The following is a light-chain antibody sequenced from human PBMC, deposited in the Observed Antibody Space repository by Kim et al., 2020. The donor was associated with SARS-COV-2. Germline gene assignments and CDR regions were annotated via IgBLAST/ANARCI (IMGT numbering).Light chain of an antibody. CDR1: QGISSY. V-gene: IGKV1-8*01. CDR3: QQYYSYPRT. Sequence: ASTGARVTITCRASQGISSYLAWYQQKPGKAPKLLIYAASTLQSEVPSRFSGSGSGTDFTLTISCLQSEDFATYYCQQYYSYPRTFGQGTKVDIK. J-gene: IGKJ1*01. CDR2: AAS.